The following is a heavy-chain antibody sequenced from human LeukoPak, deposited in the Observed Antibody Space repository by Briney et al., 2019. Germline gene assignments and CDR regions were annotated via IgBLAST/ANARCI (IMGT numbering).Heavy chain of an antibody. D-gene: IGHD6-13*01. J-gene: IGHJ4*02. Sequence: PSETLSLTCTVSGGSISSYYWSWIRQPPGKGLEWIGYIYYSGSTNYNPSLKSRVTISVDTSKNQFSLELSSVTAADTAVYYCARAGGRAAAAGSYYFDYWGQGTLVTVSS. CDR3: ARAGGRAAAAGSYYFDY. V-gene: IGHV4-59*01. CDR1: GGSISSYY. CDR2: IYYSGST.